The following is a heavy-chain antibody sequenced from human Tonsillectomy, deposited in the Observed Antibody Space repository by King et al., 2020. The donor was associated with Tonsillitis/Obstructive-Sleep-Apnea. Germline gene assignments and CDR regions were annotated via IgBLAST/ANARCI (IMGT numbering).Heavy chain of an antibody. J-gene: IGHJ6*03. V-gene: IGHV5-10-1*01. D-gene: IGHD3-9*01. Sequence: QLVQSGAEVKKPGESLRISCKGSGYSFTSYWIDWVRQIPGKGLEWMGTIDPSDSYTNYSPSFQGHVTISADKSITTAYLQWSSLKASDTAMYYCARRYFDGHYYYYMDVWGKGTTVTVSS. CDR1: GYSFTSYW. CDR2: IDPSDSYT. CDR3: ARRYFDGHYYYYMDV.